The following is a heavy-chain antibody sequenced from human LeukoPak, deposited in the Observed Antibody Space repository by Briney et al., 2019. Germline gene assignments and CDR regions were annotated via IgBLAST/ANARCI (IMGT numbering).Heavy chain of an antibody. D-gene: IGHD4-23*01. CDR1: GFTFSSYG. J-gene: IGHJ4*02. V-gene: IGHV3-30*03. CDR2: ISYDGSNK. CDR3: ARHDYGGNSGDY. Sequence: TGRSLRLSCAGSGFTFSSYGMHWVRQAPGKGLEWVAVISYDGSNKYQAGSVKGRFTISRDNSKNTLYLQMNSLRDEDTAVYYCARHDYGGNSGDYWGQGTLVTVSS.